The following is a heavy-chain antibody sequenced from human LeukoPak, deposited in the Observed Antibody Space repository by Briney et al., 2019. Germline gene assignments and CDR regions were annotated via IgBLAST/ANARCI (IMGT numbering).Heavy chain of an antibody. J-gene: IGHJ3*02. D-gene: IGHD2-15*01. CDR1: GFTFRTSG. Sequence: GGSLRLSCTASGFTFRTSGMNWVRQAPGKGLEWVSYISSSGSTIYYADSVKGRFTISRDNAKNSLYLQMNSLRAEDTAVYYCAKGGGFNALDIWGQGTMVTVSS. CDR2: ISSSGSTI. V-gene: IGHV3-48*04. CDR3: AKGGGFNALDI.